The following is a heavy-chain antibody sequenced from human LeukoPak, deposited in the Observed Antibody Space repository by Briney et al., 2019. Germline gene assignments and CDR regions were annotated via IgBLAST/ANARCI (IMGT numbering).Heavy chain of an antibody. CDR2: IKEDGGEK. V-gene: IGHV3-7*01. D-gene: IGHD4-17*01. CDR3: ARARFETTVTALIRKKNYYYYYMDV. CDR1: GFTLSSYW. Sequence: PGGSLRLSCAASGFTLSSYWMSWVRQAPGKGLEWVANIKEDGGEKYYVDSVKGRFTISRDNARNSLYLQMNSLRVEDTAVYYRARARFETTVTALIRKKNYYYYYMDVWGKGTTVTVSS. J-gene: IGHJ6*03.